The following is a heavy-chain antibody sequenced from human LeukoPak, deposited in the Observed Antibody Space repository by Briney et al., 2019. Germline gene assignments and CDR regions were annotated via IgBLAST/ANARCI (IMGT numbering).Heavy chain of an antibody. D-gene: IGHD3-22*01. Sequence: PSETLSLTCAVSGYSISSGYYWGWIRQPPGKGLEWIGSIYHSGSTYYNPSLKSRVTISVDTSKNQFSLKLSSVTAADTAVYYCARTSYYYDSSGYALFDYWGQGTLVTVSS. CDR3: ARTSYYYDSSGYALFDY. CDR2: IYHSGST. CDR1: GYSISSGYY. V-gene: IGHV4-38-2*01. J-gene: IGHJ4*02.